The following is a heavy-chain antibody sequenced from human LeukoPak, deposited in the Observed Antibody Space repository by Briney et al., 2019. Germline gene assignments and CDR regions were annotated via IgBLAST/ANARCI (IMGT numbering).Heavy chain of an antibody. Sequence: GASVKVSCKAPGYTFTSYGISWVRQAPGQGLEWMGWISAYNGNTNYAQKLQGRVTMTTDTSTSTAYMELRSLRSDDTAVYYCAREPPSGWYISLKDYWGQGTLVTVSS. D-gene: IGHD6-19*01. CDR2: ISAYNGNT. CDR3: AREPPSGWYISLKDY. J-gene: IGHJ4*02. CDR1: GYTFTSYG. V-gene: IGHV1-18*01.